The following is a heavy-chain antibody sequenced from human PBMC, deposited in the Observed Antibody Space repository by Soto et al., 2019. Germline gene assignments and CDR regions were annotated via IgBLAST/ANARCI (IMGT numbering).Heavy chain of an antibody. V-gene: IGHV5-51*01. CDR2: IYPGDSDT. J-gene: IGHJ5*02. CDR1: GYSFTSYW. Sequence: GESLKISCKGSGYSFTSYWIGWVRQMPGKGLEWMGIIYPGDSDTRYSPSFQGQVTISADKSISTAYLQWSSLKASDTAMYYCARFFTFGGDHSPSTWFDPWGQGTLVTVSS. D-gene: IGHD3-16*01. CDR3: ARFFTFGGDHSPSTWFDP.